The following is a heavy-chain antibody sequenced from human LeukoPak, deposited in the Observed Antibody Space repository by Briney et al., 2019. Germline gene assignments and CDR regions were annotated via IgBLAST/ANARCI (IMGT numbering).Heavy chain of an antibody. CDR3: ARRQWLVF. D-gene: IGHD6-19*01. J-gene: IGHJ4*02. Sequence: GGSLRLSCAASGFIFTDYYMGWVRQAPGKGPEWVANIKQDGSEKFYVDSVKGRFTISRDNAKKSLYLQMNSLRAEDTAVYYCARRQWLVFRGQGTLVTVSS. CDR1: GFIFTDYY. V-gene: IGHV3-7*01. CDR2: IKQDGSEK.